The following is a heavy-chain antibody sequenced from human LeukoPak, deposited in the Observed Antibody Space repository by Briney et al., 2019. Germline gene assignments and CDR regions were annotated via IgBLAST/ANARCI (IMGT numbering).Heavy chain of an antibody. CDR2: IYHSGST. Sequence: SETLSLTCTVSGYSISSGYYWGWIRQPPGKGLEWIGSIYHSGSTYYNPSLKSRVTISVDTSKNQFSLKLSSVTAADTAVYYCARTFYDSSASFDYWGQGTLVTVSS. CDR3: ARTFYDSSASFDY. D-gene: IGHD3-22*01. CDR1: GYSISSGYY. J-gene: IGHJ4*02. V-gene: IGHV4-38-2*02.